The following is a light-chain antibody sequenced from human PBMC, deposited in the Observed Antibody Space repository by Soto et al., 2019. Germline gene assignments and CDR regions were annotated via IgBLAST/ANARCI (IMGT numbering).Light chain of an antibody. Sequence: DIQMTQSPSPLSASVGDRATITCRASQSVSTGLAWYQHKPGKAPKLLIYQASSLEGGVPSRFSGSGSGTEFTLTISSLQPDDFATYYCQQYSIYSRTFGQGTKVETK. CDR2: QAS. CDR1: QSVSTG. CDR3: QQYSIYSRT. J-gene: IGKJ2*02. V-gene: IGKV1-5*03.